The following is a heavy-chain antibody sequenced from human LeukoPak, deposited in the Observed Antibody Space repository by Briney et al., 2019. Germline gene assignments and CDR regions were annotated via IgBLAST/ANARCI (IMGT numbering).Heavy chain of an antibody. Sequence: PSETLSLTCTVSGGSISSYYWSWIRQPPGKGLEWIGYIYYSGSTNYNPSLKSRVTISVDTSKNQFSLKLSSVTAADTAVYYCARLSYDFWSGYYKAFDYRGQGTLVTVSS. CDR3: ARLSYDFWSGYYKAFDY. J-gene: IGHJ4*02. D-gene: IGHD3-3*01. CDR1: GGSISSYY. CDR2: IYYSGST. V-gene: IGHV4-59*08.